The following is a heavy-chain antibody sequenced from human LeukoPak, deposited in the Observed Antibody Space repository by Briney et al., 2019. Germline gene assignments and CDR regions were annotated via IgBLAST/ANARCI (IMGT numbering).Heavy chain of an antibody. CDR3: ARDGHTMVRGVITGLDP. CDR1: VYTFTVYY. CDR2: FNPNSDGT. V-gene: IGHV1-2*02. D-gene: IGHD3-10*01. Sequence: AASVKVSCKASVYTFTVYYMHWGRQAPGQGREWMGWFNPNSDGTNYAQKLQGRVTMTKATSTSTAYMELRSLRSDDTAVYYCARDGHTMVRGVITGLDPWGQGTLVTVSS. J-gene: IGHJ5*02.